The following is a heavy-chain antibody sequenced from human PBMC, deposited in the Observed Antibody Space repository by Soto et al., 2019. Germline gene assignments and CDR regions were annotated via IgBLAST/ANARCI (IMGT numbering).Heavy chain of an antibody. CDR1: GYTFSDYY. V-gene: IGHV1-2*02. Sequence: QVQLVQSGAEVKKPGASMKVSCKASGYTFSDYYMHWVRQAPGQGLECMGWISPNNGATNYAQKFQDRVTMTRDASITTAYMELSRLRSDDTAVHYCARGGEFCSTGSCNSSLGDAFDVWGQGTTVTVSS. J-gene: IGHJ3*01. D-gene: IGHD2-15*01. CDR2: ISPNNGAT. CDR3: ARGGEFCSTGSCNSSLGDAFDV.